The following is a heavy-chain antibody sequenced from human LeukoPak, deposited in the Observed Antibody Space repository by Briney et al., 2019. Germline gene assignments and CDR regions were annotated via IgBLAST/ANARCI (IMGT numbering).Heavy chain of an antibody. CDR2: MDPKSGDT. D-gene: IGHD2-15*01. J-gene: IGHJ3*01. Sequence: ASVKVSCKASGYDFTDYYMHWVRQAPGQGLEWMGWMDPKSGDTIYAPKFQGRVSMTADTSIATAYMQLTSLAFDDSAIYYCATKGGLTPNTLAMWGPGTIVTVSS. CDR1: GYDFTDYY. V-gene: IGHV1-2*02. CDR3: ATKGGLTPNTLAM.